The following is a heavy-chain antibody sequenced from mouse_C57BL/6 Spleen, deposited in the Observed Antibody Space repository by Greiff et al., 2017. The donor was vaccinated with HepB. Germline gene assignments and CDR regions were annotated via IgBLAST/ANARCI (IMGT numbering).Heavy chain of an antibody. V-gene: IGHV1-18*01. CDR1: GYTFTDYN. Sequence: EVQLQQSGPELVKPGASVKIPCKASGYTFTDYNMDWVKQSHGKSLEWIGDINPNNGGTIYNQKFKGKATLTVDKSSSTAYMELRSLTSEDTAVYYCARNYNGSSQYYYAMDYWGQGTSVTVSS. D-gene: IGHD1-1*01. CDR2: INPNNGGT. CDR3: ARNYNGSSQYYYAMDY. J-gene: IGHJ4*01.